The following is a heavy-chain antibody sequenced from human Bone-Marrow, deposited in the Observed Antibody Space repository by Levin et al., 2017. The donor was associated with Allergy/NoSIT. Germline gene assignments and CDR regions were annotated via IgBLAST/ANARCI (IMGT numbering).Heavy chain of an antibody. D-gene: IGHD6-19*01. CDR3: AKEGRGWSLDY. V-gene: IGHV3-21*01. J-gene: IGHJ4*02. CDR1: GFSFSSYS. CDR2: ISSTSDYI. Sequence: GESLKISCAASGFSFSSYSMNWVRLAPGKGLEWVSSISSTSDYIYYADSLKGRFTISRDNAKNSLFLQMNSLRAEDTAVYFCAKEGRGWSLDYWGQGTLVTVSS.